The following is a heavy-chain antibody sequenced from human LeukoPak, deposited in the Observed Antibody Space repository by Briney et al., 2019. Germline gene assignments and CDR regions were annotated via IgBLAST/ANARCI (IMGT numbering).Heavy chain of an antibody. D-gene: IGHD2-8*02. J-gene: IGHJ4*02. V-gene: IGHV1-46*01. Sequence: ASVKVSCKSFGFTFTNYLLHWVRQAPGQGLEWVGRIAPSVDTTNYAQKFRGRVTMTRDTSTSTVYMELSSLRSDNTAIYYCVREESGGYFDYWGQGTLVTVSS. CDR1: GFTFTNYL. CDR2: IAPSVDTT. CDR3: VREESGGYFDY.